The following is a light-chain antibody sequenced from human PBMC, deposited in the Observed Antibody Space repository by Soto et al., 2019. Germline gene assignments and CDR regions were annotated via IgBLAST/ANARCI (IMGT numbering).Light chain of an antibody. Sequence: EIVLTQSPGILSLSPGERAGLSCSASHSVSSSYLAWYQQKPGQAPRLLIYGASTRATGIPARFSGSGSGTEFTLTISSLQSEDFAVYYCQQYNNWPITFGQGTRLEIK. CDR3: QQYNNWPIT. CDR1: HSVSSSY. V-gene: IGKV3-15*01. CDR2: GAS. J-gene: IGKJ5*01.